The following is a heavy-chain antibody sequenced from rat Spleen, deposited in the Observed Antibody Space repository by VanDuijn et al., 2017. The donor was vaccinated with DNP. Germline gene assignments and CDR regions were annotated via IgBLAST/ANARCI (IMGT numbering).Heavy chain of an antibody. J-gene: IGHJ2*01. Sequence: EVQLVESGGGLVQPGRSLKLSCAASGFTFSNYDMAWVRRTPTKGLEWVASISTSGGTTYYRDSVKGRFTVSRDNAKNTLYLQMDSLRSEDTATYFCARGGGAGYYFDYWGQGVMVTVSS. V-gene: IGHV5S13*01. CDR1: GFTFSNYD. CDR3: ARGGGAGYYFDY. D-gene: IGHD1-11*01. CDR2: ISTSGGTT.